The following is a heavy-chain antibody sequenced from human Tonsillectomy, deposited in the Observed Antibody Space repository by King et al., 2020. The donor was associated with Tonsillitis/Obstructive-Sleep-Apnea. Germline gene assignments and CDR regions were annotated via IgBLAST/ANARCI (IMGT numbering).Heavy chain of an antibody. CDR3: ASRPLLSVTGPFDS. Sequence: VQLVESGAEVKKPGESLQISCKGSGDSFTNYWIVWVRQMPGKGLEWMGIIYPTDSHTRYSPSFQGQVTISADKSINTAYLQWSSLKASDTAMYYCASRPLLSVTGPFDSWGQGTLVTVSS. CDR2: IYPTDSHT. J-gene: IGHJ4*02. V-gene: IGHV5-51*03. CDR1: GDSFTNYW. D-gene: IGHD6-19*01.